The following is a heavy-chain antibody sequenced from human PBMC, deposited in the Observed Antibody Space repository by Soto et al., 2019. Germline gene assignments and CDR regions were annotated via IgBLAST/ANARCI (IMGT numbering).Heavy chain of an antibody. J-gene: IGHJ4*02. CDR2: IIPIFGTA. CDR1: GGTFSSYA. D-gene: IGHD3-22*01. V-gene: IGHV1-69*01. CDR3: AKVGVPYYDSSGRYPYFDY. Sequence: QVQLVQSGAEVKKPGSSVKVSCKASGGTFSSYAISWVRQAPGQGLEWMGGIIPIFGTANYAQKFQGRVTITADESTSTAYMELSSLRSEDTAVYYCAKVGVPYYDSSGRYPYFDYWGQGTLVTVSS.